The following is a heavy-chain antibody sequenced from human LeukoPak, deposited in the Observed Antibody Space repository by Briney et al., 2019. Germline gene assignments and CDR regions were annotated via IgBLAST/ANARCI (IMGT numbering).Heavy chain of an antibody. Sequence: SETLSLTCTVSGGSISSSSYYWGWIRQPPGRGLEWIGSIYYSGSTYYNPSLKSRVTISVDTSKNQFSLKLSSVTAADTAVYYCARRKDSYVDYWGQGTLVTVSS. V-gene: IGHV4-39*01. CDR3: ARRKDSYVDY. CDR1: GGSISSSSYY. D-gene: IGHD5-18*01. CDR2: IYYSGST. J-gene: IGHJ4*02.